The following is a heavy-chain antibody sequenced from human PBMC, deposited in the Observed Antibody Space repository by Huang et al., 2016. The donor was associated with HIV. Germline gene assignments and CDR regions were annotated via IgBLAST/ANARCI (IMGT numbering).Heavy chain of an antibody. V-gene: IGHV1-3*01. CDR2: NNPDTGTT. J-gene: IGHJ4*02. D-gene: IGHD3-10*01. CDR3: ARERGLLWFGELFS. Sequence: QVQLLQSGAEVKKPGASVKVPCKAIGYTFTRYALHWVRQPPGQMLEWMGWNNPDTGTTEYSQEVQNRVTIPRDTSATTADMEMISLRSAATAGYDCARERGLLWFGELFSWGQGTLVTVSS. CDR1: GYTFTRYA.